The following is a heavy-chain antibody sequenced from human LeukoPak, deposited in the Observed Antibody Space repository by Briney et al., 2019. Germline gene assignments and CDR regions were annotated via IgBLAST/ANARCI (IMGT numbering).Heavy chain of an antibody. CDR2: ISSSSSYI. D-gene: IGHD3-22*01. CDR3: ARVPKRRYDSSGYYLDY. CDR1: GFTFSSYS. Sequence: PGGSLRLSCAASGFTFSSYSMNWVRQAPGKGLEWVSSISSSSSYIYYADSVKGRFTISRGNAKNSLYLQMNSLRAEDTAVYYCARVPKRRYDSSGYYLDYWGQGTLVTVSS. J-gene: IGHJ4*02. V-gene: IGHV3-21*01.